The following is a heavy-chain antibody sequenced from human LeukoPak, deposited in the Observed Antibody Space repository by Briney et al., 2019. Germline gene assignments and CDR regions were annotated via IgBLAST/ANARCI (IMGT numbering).Heavy chain of an antibody. CDR3: ARRGANHKYYDFWSGYSTDLDNYYGMDV. Sequence: ASVKVSCKASGYTFTSYGISWVRQAPGQGLEWMGWISAYNGNTNYAQKLQGRVTMTTDTSTSTAYMELRSLRSDDTAVYYCARRGANHKYYDFWSGYSTDLDNYYGMDVWGQGTTVTVSS. V-gene: IGHV1-18*01. D-gene: IGHD3-3*01. CDR1: GYTFTSYG. CDR2: ISAYNGNT. J-gene: IGHJ6*02.